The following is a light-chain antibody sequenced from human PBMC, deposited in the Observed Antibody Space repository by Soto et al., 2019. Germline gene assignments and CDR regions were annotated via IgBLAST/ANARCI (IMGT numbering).Light chain of an antibody. CDR1: QSVTSTS. V-gene: IGKV3-20*01. Sequence: EIVLTQSPGTLSLSPGERATLSCRASQSVTSTSLAWYQQTPGQAPRLLIYGASSRATDIPDRFSGSGSGKDYTLIISRLETEDCAVYYCQQYATPPETFGQGTKVEIK. CDR3: QQYATPPET. J-gene: IGKJ1*01. CDR2: GAS.